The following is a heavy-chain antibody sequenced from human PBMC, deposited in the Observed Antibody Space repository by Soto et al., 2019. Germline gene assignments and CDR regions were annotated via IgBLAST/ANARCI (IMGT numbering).Heavy chain of an antibody. J-gene: IGHJ6*02. Sequence: EVQMMESGGDLVQPGGSLRLSCAASGFTFSNHAMNWVRQAPGKGLERVSGISGSGGYTYYADSVKGRFTISRDNSKNTLYLQVDSLRADDTAVYYCAKALRITVVRGDNAMDVWGQGTTVTVSS. CDR1: GFTFSNHA. V-gene: IGHV3-23*01. CDR3: AKALRITVVRGDNAMDV. CDR2: ISGSGGYT. D-gene: IGHD3-10*01.